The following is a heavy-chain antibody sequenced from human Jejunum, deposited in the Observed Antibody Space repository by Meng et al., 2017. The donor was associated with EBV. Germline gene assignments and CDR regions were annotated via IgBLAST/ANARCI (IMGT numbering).Heavy chain of an antibody. D-gene: IGHD4-17*01. CDR3: ARGGPDFGDYVPFDY. CDR1: GWSFSDYY. J-gene: IGHJ4*02. V-gene: IGHV4-34*01. Sequence: VQRRPWGAGLLKPSETLSLTCAVYGWSFSDYYWTWIRQAPGKGLEGIGEINHGGGAIYNPSLKSRVTISVDTSKNQFSLKLSSVTAADTAVYYCARGGPDFGDYVPFDYWGQGTLVTVSS. CDR2: INHGGGA.